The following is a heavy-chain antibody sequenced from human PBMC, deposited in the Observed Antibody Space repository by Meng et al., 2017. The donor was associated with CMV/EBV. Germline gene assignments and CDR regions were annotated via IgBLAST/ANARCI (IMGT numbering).Heavy chain of an antibody. CDR2: ISAYNGNT. Sequence: ASVQVSCKASGYTFTSYGISWVLQAPGQGLEWMGWISAYNGNTNYEPKLQGRVTMTTDTSTSTAYMGLRSLRSDDTAVYYRAGDQSPTIFGVAVYYYGMDVWGQGTTVTVSS. D-gene: IGHD3-3*01. V-gene: IGHV1-18*01. CDR3: AGDQSPTIFGVAVYYYGMDV. CDR1: GYTFTSYG. J-gene: IGHJ6*02.